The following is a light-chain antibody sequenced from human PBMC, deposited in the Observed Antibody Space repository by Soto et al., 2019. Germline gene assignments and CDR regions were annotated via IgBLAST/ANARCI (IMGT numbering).Light chain of an antibody. CDR3: QVWDSSSDHWV. V-gene: IGLV3-21*02. Sequence: SYELTQPPSVSVAPGQTARITCGGNNIGSKSVHWYQQKPGQAPVLVVYEDSDRPSGIPERFSGSNSGNTATLTIRRVEAGDEADYYCQVWDSSSDHWVFGGGTKLTVL. CDR1: NIGSKS. J-gene: IGLJ3*02. CDR2: EDS.